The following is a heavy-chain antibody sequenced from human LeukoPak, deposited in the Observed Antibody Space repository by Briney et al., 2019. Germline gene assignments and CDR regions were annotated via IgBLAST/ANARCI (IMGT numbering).Heavy chain of an antibody. CDR1: GYTFTGYY. CDR3: ARSSPVGANYYYYGMDV. Sequence: GASVKVSCKASGYTFTGYYMHWVRQAPGQGLEWMGRINPNSGGTNYAQKFQGRVTMTRDTSISTAYMELSRLRSDDTAVYYCARSSPVGANYYYYGMDVWGQGTTVTVSS. CDR2: INPNSGGT. D-gene: IGHD1-26*01. J-gene: IGHJ6*02. V-gene: IGHV1-2*06.